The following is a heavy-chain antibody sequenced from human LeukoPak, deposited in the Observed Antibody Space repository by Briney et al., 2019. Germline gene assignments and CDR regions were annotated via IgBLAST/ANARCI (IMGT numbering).Heavy chain of an antibody. Sequence: ASVKVSCKASGYTFTSYYMHWVRQAPGQGLEWMGIINPSGGSTSYAQKFQGRVTMTRDMSTGTFYMDLSSLRSEDTAVYYCARGWGYCSGGRCYTQDKFDYWGQGTLVTVSA. D-gene: IGHD2-15*01. J-gene: IGHJ4*02. V-gene: IGHV1-46*01. CDR1: GYTFTSYY. CDR3: ARGWGYCSGGRCYTQDKFDY. CDR2: INPSGGST.